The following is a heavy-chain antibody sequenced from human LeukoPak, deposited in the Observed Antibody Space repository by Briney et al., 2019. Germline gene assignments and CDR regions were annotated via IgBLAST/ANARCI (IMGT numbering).Heavy chain of an antibody. CDR1: GFTFSNYV. Sequence: GGSLRLSCAASGFTFSNYVINWVRQAPGKGLEWVSSISSGSTYIYYADLVKGRFTISRDNANSSLYLQMSSLRDEDTAVYYCARGSSSGLKSYYFDCWGQGTLVTVCS. J-gene: IGHJ4*02. D-gene: IGHD6-13*01. CDR2: ISSGSTYI. CDR3: ARGSSSGLKSYYFDC. V-gene: IGHV3-21*01.